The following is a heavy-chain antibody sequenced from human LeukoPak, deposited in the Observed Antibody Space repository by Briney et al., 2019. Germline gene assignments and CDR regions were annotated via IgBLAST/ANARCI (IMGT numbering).Heavy chain of an antibody. CDR2: ITSSSDYI. V-gene: IGHV3-21*01. Sequence: GGSLRLSCAASGFTFSSHSMNWVRQAPGKGLEGVSVITSSSDYIYYADSLKGRFTVSRDNAKNSLYLQLNSLRAEDTAVYYCVRESVYYDSSAYYNVLDYWGQGTLVTVSS. J-gene: IGHJ4*02. CDR1: GFTFSSHS. CDR3: VRESVYYDSSAYYNVLDY. D-gene: IGHD3-22*01.